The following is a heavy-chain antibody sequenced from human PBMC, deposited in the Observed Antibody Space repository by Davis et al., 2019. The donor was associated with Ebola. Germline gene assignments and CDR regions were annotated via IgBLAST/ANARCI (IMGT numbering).Heavy chain of an antibody. D-gene: IGHD2-2*01. Sequence: GESLKISCAASGFFFSGYWMAWLRQAPGQGLEWVTNINQDGSTTHYVDSVKGRFTVSRDNARNSLYLQMNSLRVEDTAVYYCARLWASASIYDYWGQGTLVAVSS. CDR1: GFFFSGYW. J-gene: IGHJ4*02. V-gene: IGHV3-7*01. CDR2: INQDGSTT. CDR3: ARLWASASIYDY.